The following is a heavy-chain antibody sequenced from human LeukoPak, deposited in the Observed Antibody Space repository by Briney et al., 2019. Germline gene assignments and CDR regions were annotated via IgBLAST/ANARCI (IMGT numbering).Heavy chain of an antibody. Sequence: GGSLRLSCAASGFTFSSYGMHWVRQAPGKGLEWVAVISYDGSNKYYADSVKGRFTISRDNSKNTLYLQMNSLRAEDTAVYYCAQVSSGWFYYFDYWGQGTLVTVSS. D-gene: IGHD6-19*01. CDR3: AQVSSGWFYYFDY. J-gene: IGHJ4*02. V-gene: IGHV3-30*03. CDR2: ISYDGSNK. CDR1: GFTFSSYG.